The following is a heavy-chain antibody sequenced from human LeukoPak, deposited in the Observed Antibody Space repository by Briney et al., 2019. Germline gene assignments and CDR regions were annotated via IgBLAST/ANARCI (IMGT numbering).Heavy chain of an antibody. V-gene: IGHV1-69*01. Sequence: GASEKVSCKACGGSFSSYVISWVRQAPGQGLEWMGGIIPIFGTANYAQKFQGRVTITADESTSTAYMELRSLRSEHTAVYYCARRAYGAGSYMDYWGKGTLVTVSS. CDR3: ARRAYGAGSYMDY. D-gene: IGHD3-10*01. J-gene: IGHJ4*02. CDR2: IIPIFGTA. CDR1: GGSFSSYV.